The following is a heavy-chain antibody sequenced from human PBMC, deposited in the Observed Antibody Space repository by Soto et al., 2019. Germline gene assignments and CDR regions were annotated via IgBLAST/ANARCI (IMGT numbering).Heavy chain of an antibody. CDR1: GYTFTDFY. CDR2: FNPNSGGT. J-gene: IGHJ3*01. D-gene: IGHD1-26*01. V-gene: IGHV1-2*02. Sequence: QVHLVQSGAEVKKPGTSLKVSCKDSGYTFTDFYLHWVRQVPGRGPEWVGWFNPNSGGTNFRRKFQGRVIMTSATASNTSYMEPNGLTSDDAAVYYCARPGSPPREADGLAFWGQGTMVTVAS. CDR3: ARPGSPPREADGLAF.